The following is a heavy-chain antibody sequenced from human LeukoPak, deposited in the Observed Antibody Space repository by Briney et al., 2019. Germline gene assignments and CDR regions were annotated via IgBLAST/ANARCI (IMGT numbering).Heavy chain of an antibody. CDR2: ISAYNGNT. J-gene: IGHJ6*02. CDR3: ARASGRPYYYYGMDV. CDR1: GYTFTNYV. Sequence: ASVKVFCRASGYTFTNYVITWVRQAPGQGLEWMGWISAYNGNTNYAQKPQGRVTMTTDTSASTAYMELRSLRSDDTAVYYCARASGRPYYYYGMDVWGQGTTVTVSS. V-gene: IGHV1-18*01. D-gene: IGHD6-6*01.